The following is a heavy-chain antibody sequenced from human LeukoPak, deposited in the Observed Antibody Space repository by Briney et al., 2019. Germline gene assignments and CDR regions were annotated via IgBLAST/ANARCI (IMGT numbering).Heavy chain of an antibody. CDR2: ISSSSSYI. Sequence: GGSLRLSCAASGFTFSSYSMNWVRQAPGKGLEWVSSISSSSSYIYYADSVKGRFTISRDNAKNSLYLQMNSLRAEDTAVYYCALWGYDLLTGYYKFDYWGQGTLVTVSS. CDR1: GFTFSSYS. V-gene: IGHV3-21*01. J-gene: IGHJ4*02. CDR3: ALWGYDLLTGYYKFDY. D-gene: IGHD3-9*01.